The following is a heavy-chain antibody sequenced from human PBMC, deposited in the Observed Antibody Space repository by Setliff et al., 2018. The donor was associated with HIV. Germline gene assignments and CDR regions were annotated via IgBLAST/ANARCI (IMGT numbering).Heavy chain of an antibody. J-gene: IGHJ5*01. D-gene: IGHD3-16*01. CDR1: GFTFNNAW. CDR2: IGGHGSII. CDR3: ARGGANPSWFDS. V-gene: IGHV3-74*01. Sequence: GGSLRLSCVASGFTFNNAWMNWVRQAPGKGLEWISFIGGHGSIIHYADSVKGRFTISRDNAKNTLYLQMDSLRAEDTAVYYCARGGANPSWFDSWGQGTLVTVSS.